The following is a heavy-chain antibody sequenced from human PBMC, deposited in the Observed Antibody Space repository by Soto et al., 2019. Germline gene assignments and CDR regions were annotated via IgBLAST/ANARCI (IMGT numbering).Heavy chain of an antibody. CDR1: GFTLSEYS. V-gene: IGHV3-21*01. CDR3: ARARGNDWYSDY. D-gene: IGHD5-12*01. Sequence: GGSLRLSCTASGFTLSEYSMSWVRQAPGKGLEWVSSITHSGTYVYYADSVKGRFTISRDSASNSLFLQMTSLRAEDTAVYHCARARGNDWYSDYWGQGTLVTVSS. CDR2: ITHSGTYV. J-gene: IGHJ4*02.